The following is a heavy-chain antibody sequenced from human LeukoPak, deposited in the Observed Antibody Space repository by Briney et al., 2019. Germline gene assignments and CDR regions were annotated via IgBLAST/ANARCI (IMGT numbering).Heavy chain of an antibody. D-gene: IGHD3-16*02. CDR1: GFTFSSYA. Sequence: PGGSLRLSCAASGFTFSSYAMHWVRQAPGKGLEYVSAISSNGGSTYYANSVKGRFTISRDNSKNTLYLQMGSLRAEDMAVYYCARAGDYMITFGGVIGSYYFDYWGQGTLVTVSS. V-gene: IGHV3-64*01. CDR2: ISSNGGST. CDR3: ARAGDYMITFGGVIGSYYFDY. J-gene: IGHJ4*02.